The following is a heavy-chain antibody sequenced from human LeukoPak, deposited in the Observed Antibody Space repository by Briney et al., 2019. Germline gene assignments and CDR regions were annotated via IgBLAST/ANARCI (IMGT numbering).Heavy chain of an antibody. CDR1: GYTFTGYY. CDR3: ARDGNFDY. CDR2: ISPNSGGT. Sequence: ASVKVSCKASGYTFTGYYMHWVRQAPGQGLEWMGWISPNSGGTSYEQKFQGRVTMTRDTSISTAYMELSSLRSDDTAVYYCARDGNFDYWGQGTLVTVSS. J-gene: IGHJ4*02. D-gene: IGHD1-26*01. V-gene: IGHV1-2*02.